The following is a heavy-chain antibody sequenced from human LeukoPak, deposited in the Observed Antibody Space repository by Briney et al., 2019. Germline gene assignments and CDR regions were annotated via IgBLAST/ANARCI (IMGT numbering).Heavy chain of an antibody. CDR2: ISAYNGNT. Sequence: ASVKVSCKASGYTFTSYDINWVRQAPGQGLEWMGWISAYNGNTDYAQKLQGRVTMTTDTSTNTAYMELRSLRSDDTAVYYCARTSAYGSSWHSYWGQGTLVTVSS. V-gene: IGHV1-18*01. D-gene: IGHD6-13*01. J-gene: IGHJ4*02. CDR1: GYTFTSYD. CDR3: ARTSAYGSSWHSY.